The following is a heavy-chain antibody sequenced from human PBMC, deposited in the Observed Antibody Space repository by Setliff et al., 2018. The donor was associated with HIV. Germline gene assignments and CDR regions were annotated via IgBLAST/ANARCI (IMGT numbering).Heavy chain of an antibody. V-gene: IGHV3-21*01. D-gene: IGHD6-6*01. CDR1: GFTFSSYS. CDR3: ARAWYSSSQIGY. J-gene: IGHJ4*02. CDR2: ISSSSSYI. Sequence: GGSLRLSCAASGFTFSSYSMNWVRQAPGKGLEWVSSISSSSSYIYYADSVNGRFTISRDNAKNSLYLQMNSLRADDTAVYYCARAWYSSSQIGYWGQGTLVTVSS.